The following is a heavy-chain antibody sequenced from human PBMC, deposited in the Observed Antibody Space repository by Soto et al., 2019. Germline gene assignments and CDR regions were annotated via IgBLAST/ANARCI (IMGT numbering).Heavy chain of an antibody. V-gene: IGHV3-30*01. CDR3: AGVEDEGGSFYD. CDR1: VFTFGSYA. J-gene: IGHJ4*02. CDR2: ISYDGFNR. Sequence: QVHLVESGGGVVQPGRSVRLSCAASVFTFGSYAMHWVRQAPGGALEWVAVISYDGFNRYYAESVKGRFTISRDNSKNTLYLQMDNLKPDDAAVYFCAGVEDEGGSFYDWGQGTLVTVSS. D-gene: IGHD1-26*01.